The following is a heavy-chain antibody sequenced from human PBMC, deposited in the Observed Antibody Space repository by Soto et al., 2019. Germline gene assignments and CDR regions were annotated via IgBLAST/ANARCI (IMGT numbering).Heavy chain of an antibody. J-gene: IGHJ3*02. CDR1: GYSLTIYD. Sequence: AFSVNVARKASGYSLTIYDSNWVIQDTGQGREWMGWMNPNSGNTGYAQKYQGRVTMTRNTSISTAYMELSSLRSEDTAVYYCARSRCIRGRDAFDISGEWTMVTV. CDR2: MNPNSGNT. CDR3: ARSRCIRGRDAFDI. V-gene: IGHV1-8*01. D-gene: IGHD2-8*01.